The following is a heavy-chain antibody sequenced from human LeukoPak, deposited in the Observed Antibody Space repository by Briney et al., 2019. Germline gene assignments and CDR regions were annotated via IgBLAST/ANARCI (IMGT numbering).Heavy chain of an antibody. D-gene: IGHD2-15*01. V-gene: IGHV3-48*03. CDR1: GFTFSTYE. CDR2: ISSSGSTI. J-gene: IGHJ3*02. Sequence: GGSLRLSCAASGFTFSTYEMNWVRQAPGKGLEWVSYISSSGSTIYYADSVKGRFAISRDNAKNSLYLQMNSLRAEDTAVYYCARGEEVVVVAATGLAFDIWGQGTMVTVSS. CDR3: ARGEEVVVVAATGLAFDI.